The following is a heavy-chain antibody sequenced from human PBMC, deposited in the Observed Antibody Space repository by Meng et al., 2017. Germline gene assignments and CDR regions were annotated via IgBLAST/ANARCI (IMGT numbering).Heavy chain of an antibody. Sequence: GESLKISCAASGFTFSSYSMNWVRQAPGKGLEWVSSISSSSSYIYYADSVKGRFTISRDNAKNSLYLKMNSLRAEDTAVYYCARDQYRHEEYYYDSSGYYDYWGQGTLVTVSS. CDR2: ISSSSSYI. CDR3: ARDQYRHEEYYYDSSGYYDY. V-gene: IGHV3-21*01. CDR1: GFTFSSYS. D-gene: IGHD3-22*01. J-gene: IGHJ4*02.